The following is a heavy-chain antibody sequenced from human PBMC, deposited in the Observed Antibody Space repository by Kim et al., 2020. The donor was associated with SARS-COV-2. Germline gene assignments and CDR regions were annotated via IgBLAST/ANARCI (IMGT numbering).Heavy chain of an antibody. CDR3: ASLGSGILTGYSPY. D-gene: IGHD3-9*01. CDR2: ISYDGSNK. Sequence: GGSLRLSCAASGFTFSSYAMHWVRQAPGKGLEWVAVISYDGSNKYYADSVKGRFTISRDNSKNTLYLQMNSLRAEDTAVYYCASLGSGILTGYSPYWGQGTLVTVSS. V-gene: IGHV3-30*04. CDR1: GFTFSSYA. J-gene: IGHJ4*02.